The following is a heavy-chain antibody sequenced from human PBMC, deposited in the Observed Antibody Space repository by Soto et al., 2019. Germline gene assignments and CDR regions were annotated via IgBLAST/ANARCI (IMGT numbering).Heavy chain of an antibody. Sequence: SETLSLTCAVSGGSISSSNWWGWVRQPPGKGLEWIGEIYHSGSTNYNPSLKSRVTISVDKSKNQFSLKLSSVTAADTAVYYCASRYSSGTFDYWGQGTLVTVSS. J-gene: IGHJ4*02. V-gene: IGHV4-4*02. CDR3: ASRYSSGTFDY. CDR2: IYHSGST. D-gene: IGHD6-19*01. CDR1: GGSISSSNW.